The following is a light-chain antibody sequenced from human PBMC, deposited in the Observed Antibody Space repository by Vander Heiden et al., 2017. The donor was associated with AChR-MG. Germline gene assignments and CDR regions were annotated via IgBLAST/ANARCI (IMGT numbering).Light chain of an antibody. CDR2: EAS. CDR1: QRLGNS. Sequence: EMVSTQSPVTPSLSPGDRPTLPSRSCQRLGNSLAWYQQRPGQAPRLLIYEASNRATGVPAKFSGSGSGTDFTLTISSLEPEDFAVYYCQQCVDWPLTFGGGTKVEIK. CDR3: QQCVDWPLT. J-gene: IGKJ4*01. V-gene: IGKV3-11*01.